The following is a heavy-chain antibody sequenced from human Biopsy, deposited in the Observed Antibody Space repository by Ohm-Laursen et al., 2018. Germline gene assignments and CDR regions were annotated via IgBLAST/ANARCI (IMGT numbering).Heavy chain of an antibody. J-gene: IGHJ3*01. V-gene: IGHV1-46*01. Sequence: VSSVKVSCKASGYSFTKYYINWVRQAPGQGLEWVGIINPTGGTASYAEKFQGRVSMTTDISTSTAYMDLKGLRSDDTAIYYCARAFGGAHYSYAFDLWGQGTLVTVSS. CDR1: GYSFTKYY. CDR2: INPTGGTA. CDR3: ARAFGGAHYSYAFDL. D-gene: IGHD2-21*01.